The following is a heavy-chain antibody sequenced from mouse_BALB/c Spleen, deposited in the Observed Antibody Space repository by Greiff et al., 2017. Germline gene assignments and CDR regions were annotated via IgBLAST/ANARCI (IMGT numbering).Heavy chain of an antibody. Sequence: DVHLVESGGGLVQPGGSLRLSCATSGFTFTDYYMSWVRQPPGKALEWLGFIRNKANGYTTEYSASVKGRFTISRDNSQSILYLQMNTLRAEDSATYYCARDPYYRYDEAYWGQGTLVTVSA. CDR1: GFTFTDYY. CDR2: IRNKANGYTT. V-gene: IGHV7-3*02. J-gene: IGHJ3*01. CDR3: ARDPYYRYDEAY. D-gene: IGHD2-14*01.